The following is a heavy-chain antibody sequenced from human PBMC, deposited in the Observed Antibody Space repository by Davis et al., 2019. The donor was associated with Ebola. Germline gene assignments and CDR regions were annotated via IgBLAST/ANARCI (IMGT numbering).Heavy chain of an antibody. J-gene: IGHJ4*02. D-gene: IGHD4-17*01. Sequence: ASVKVSCKASGYTFTSYGISWVRQAPGQGLEWMGWISAYNGNTNYAQKIHGRVTMTTDTSTTTAYLELRSLRSDDTAVYYGARHWGDYGDYLGYWGQGTLVTVSS. CDR3: ARHWGDYGDYLGY. CDR2: ISAYNGNT. CDR1: GYTFTSYG. V-gene: IGHV1-18*04.